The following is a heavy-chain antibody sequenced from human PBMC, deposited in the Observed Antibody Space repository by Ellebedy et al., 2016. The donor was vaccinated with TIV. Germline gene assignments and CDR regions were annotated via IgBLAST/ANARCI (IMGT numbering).Heavy chain of an antibody. V-gene: IGHV4-59*10. Sequence: SETLSLTXAVSGGSIIDYYWSWIRRPAGRRLEWIGRVYTSESTGVSTSYNPSVKSRISMSLDTSKNQLSLELTSMTAADTAVYYCVRGRIGVAEFGHWGQGILVTVSS. D-gene: IGHD6-19*01. CDR3: VRGRIGVAEFGH. CDR2: VYT. J-gene: IGHJ4*02. CDR1: GGSIIDYY.